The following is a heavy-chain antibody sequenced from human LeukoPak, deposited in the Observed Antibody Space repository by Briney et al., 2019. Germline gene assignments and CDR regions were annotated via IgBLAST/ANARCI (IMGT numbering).Heavy chain of an antibody. D-gene: IGHD3-22*01. J-gene: IGHJ3*02. CDR2: ISGSGGST. V-gene: IGHV3-23*01. CDR3: AKDQKWWLLLTDAFDI. Sequence: GGSLRLSCAASGFTFSSYAMSWVRQAPGKGLEWVSAISGSGGSTYYADSVKGRFTISRDNSKNTLYLQMNSLRAEDTAVYYCAKDQKWWLLLTDAFDIWGQGTMVTVSS. CDR1: GFTFSSYA.